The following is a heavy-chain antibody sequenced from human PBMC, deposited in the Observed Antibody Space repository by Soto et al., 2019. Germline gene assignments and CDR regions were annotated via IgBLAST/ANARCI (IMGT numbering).Heavy chain of an antibody. CDR1: GFTFSSYG. D-gene: IGHD3-22*01. CDR3: ARTYYYDSSGYYYKGYFDY. CDR2: IWNDGSNK. V-gene: IGHV3-33*01. Sequence: QVQLVESGGGVVQPGRSLRLSCVASGFTFSSYGMHWVRQVPGKGLEWVAVIWNDGSNKYYADSVKGRLTIFRDNSKKTLYLQMNSLRAEDTAVYYCARTYYYDSSGYYYKGYFDYWGQGTLVTVSS. J-gene: IGHJ4*02.